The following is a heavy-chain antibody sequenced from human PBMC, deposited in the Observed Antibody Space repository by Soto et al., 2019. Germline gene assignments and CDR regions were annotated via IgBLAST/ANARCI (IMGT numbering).Heavy chain of an antibody. Sequence: QVQLQESGPGLVKPSETLSLTCTVSGGSISSYYWSWIRQPPGKGLEWIGYIYYSGSTNYNPSLKSRVTISVDTSKNQFSLKLSSVTAADTAVYYCARAGYYDSSGYLSNYYYYGMDVWGQGTTVTVSS. CDR3: ARAGYYDSSGYLSNYYYYGMDV. D-gene: IGHD3-22*01. CDR2: IYYSGST. V-gene: IGHV4-59*01. CDR1: GGSISSYY. J-gene: IGHJ6*02.